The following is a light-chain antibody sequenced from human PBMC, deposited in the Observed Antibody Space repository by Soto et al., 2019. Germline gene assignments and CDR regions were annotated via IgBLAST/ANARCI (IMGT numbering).Light chain of an antibody. CDR3: QQSYTTPLT. CDR1: QTISGY. V-gene: IGKV1-39*01. Sequence: DIQMTQSPSSLSASVGDRVTITCRASQTISGYLNWYQQKPGKAPELLIYAASYLGNGVPSRFSGSGSGTYFPPTLSRLPPEDFATYYCQQSYTTPLTFGGGTKVEIK. CDR2: AAS. J-gene: IGKJ4*01.